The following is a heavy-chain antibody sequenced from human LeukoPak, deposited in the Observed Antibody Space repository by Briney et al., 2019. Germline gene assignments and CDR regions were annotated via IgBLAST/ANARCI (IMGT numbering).Heavy chain of an antibody. CDR1: GGSISSSSYY. J-gene: IGHJ3*02. CDR3: ARDLAYGDYAFDI. Sequence: SETLSLTCTVSGGSISSSSYYWGWIRQPPGKGLEWIGSIYYSGSTYYNPSLKSRVTISVDTSKNQFSLKLSSVTAADTAVYYCARDLAYGDYAFDIWGQGTMVTVSS. D-gene: IGHD4-17*01. V-gene: IGHV4-39*07. CDR2: IYYSGST.